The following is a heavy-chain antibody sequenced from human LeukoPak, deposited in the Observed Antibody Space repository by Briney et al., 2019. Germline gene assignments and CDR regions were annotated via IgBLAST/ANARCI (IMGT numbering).Heavy chain of an antibody. V-gene: IGHV3-21*01. J-gene: IGHJ4*02. CDR2: ISSRSTYI. CDR1: GFTFSDYS. CDR3: ARSDVAAPFNY. D-gene: IGHD6-13*01. Sequence: PGGSLRLSCTGSGFTFSDYSMYWARQAPGKGLEWVSSISSRSTYIFQADSVKGRFTISRDNAENSLYLQMNSLRVEDTAVYYCARSDVAAPFNYWGQGTLVTVSS.